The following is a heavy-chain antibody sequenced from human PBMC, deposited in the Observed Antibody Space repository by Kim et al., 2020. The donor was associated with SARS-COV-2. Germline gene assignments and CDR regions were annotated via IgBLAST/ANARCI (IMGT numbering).Heavy chain of an antibody. Sequence: GGSLRLSCAASGFTFSSYGMHWVRQAPGKGLEWVAVIWYDGSNKYYADSVKGRFTISRDNSKNTLYLQMNSLRAEDTAVYYCARVGYSSGWYYLDYWCQGTLVTVSS. J-gene: IGHJ4*02. D-gene: IGHD6-19*01. CDR2: IWYDGSNK. V-gene: IGHV3-33*01. CDR1: GFTFSSYG. CDR3: ARVGYSSGWYYLDY.